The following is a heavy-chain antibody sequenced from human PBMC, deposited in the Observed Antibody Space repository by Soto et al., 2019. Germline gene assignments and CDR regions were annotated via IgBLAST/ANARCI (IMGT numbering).Heavy chain of an antibody. CDR1: GVSISSHDW. D-gene: IGHD5-18*01. J-gene: IGHJ4*02. CDR2: SHQSGNT. V-gene: IGHV4-4*02. Sequence: QVQLQESGPGLVKPSGTLSLTCAVSGVSISSHDWWTWVRQPPGKGLEWIGESHQSGNTHYNSSLESRATISLDKSKNQLSLQLTSVTVADTAVYYCATRDTGRVYWGQGTLVTVSS. CDR3: ATRDTGRVY.